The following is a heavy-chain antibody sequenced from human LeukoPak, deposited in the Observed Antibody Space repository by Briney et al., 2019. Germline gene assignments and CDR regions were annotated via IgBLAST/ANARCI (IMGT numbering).Heavy chain of an antibody. Sequence: ASETLSLTCTVSGGSISSYYWSWIRQPPGKGLEWIGYIYYSGSTNYNPSLKSRVTISVDTSKNQFSLKLSSVTAADTAVYYCARESGDWGFDYWGQGTLVTVSS. V-gene: IGHV4-59*01. CDR2: IYYSGST. CDR1: GGSISSYY. J-gene: IGHJ4*02. D-gene: IGHD3-16*01. CDR3: ARESGDWGFDY.